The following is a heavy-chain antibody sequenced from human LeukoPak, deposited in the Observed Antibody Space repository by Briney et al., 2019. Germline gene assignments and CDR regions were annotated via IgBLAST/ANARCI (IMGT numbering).Heavy chain of an antibody. V-gene: IGHV3-48*01. CDR1: GFTFSSYS. J-gene: IGHJ4*02. Sequence: GGSLRLSCAASGFTFSSYSMNWVRQAPGKGLEWVSYISSSSSTIYYADSVKGRFTLSRDNSKNTLYLQMNSLRAEDTVVYYCAREYIVVDTLYYFDYWGQGTLVTVSS. CDR3: AREYIVVDTLYYFDY. CDR2: ISSSSSTI. D-gene: IGHD3-22*01.